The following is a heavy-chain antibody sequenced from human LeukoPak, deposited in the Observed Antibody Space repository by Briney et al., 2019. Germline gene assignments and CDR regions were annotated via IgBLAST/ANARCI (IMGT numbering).Heavy chain of an antibody. CDR3: AKDRGVTIFGVVTPEYFDY. Sequence: GGSLRLSCAASGFTFSSYWMSWVRQAPGKGLEWVSVITSGGSTYYADSVKGRFTISRDNSKNTLYLRMNSLRAEDTAVYYCAKDRGVTIFGVVTPEYFDYWGQGTLVTVSS. CDR2: ITSGGST. V-gene: IGHV3-23*01. J-gene: IGHJ4*02. D-gene: IGHD3-3*01. CDR1: GFTFSSYW.